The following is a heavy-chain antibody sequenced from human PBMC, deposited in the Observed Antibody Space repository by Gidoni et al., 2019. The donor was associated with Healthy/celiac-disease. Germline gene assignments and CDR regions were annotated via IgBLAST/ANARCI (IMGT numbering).Heavy chain of an antibody. Sequence: QVQLQQWGAGLLKPSETLSLTCAVYGGSFSGYYWSWIRQPPGKGLEWIGEINHSGSTNYNPSLKSRVTISVDTSKNQFSLKLSSVTAADTAVYYCARRMQQLVPSYFDYWGQGTLVTVSS. CDR3: ARRMQQLVPSYFDY. V-gene: IGHV4-34*01. J-gene: IGHJ4*02. D-gene: IGHD6-13*01. CDR2: INHSGST. CDR1: GGSFSGYY.